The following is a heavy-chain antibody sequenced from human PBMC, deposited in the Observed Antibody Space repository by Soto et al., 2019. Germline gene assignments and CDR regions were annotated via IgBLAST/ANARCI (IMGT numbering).Heavy chain of an antibody. Sequence: ASVKVSGKVSGYTLTEVSMHWVLQAPGKGLEWMGGFDPEDGETIYAQKFQGRVTLTEDTSTDTAYMELSSLRSEDTAVYYCATPQWGTDGYTPFDYWGQGTPVTVSS. CDR3: ATPQWGTDGYTPFDY. CDR2: FDPEDGET. J-gene: IGHJ4*02. D-gene: IGHD5-12*01. V-gene: IGHV1-24*01. CDR1: GYTLTEVS.